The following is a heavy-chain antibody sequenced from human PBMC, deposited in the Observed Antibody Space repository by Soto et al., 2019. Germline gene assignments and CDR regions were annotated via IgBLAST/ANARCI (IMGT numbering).Heavy chain of an antibody. Sequence: GGSLRLSCAASGFTFSSYSMNWVRQAPGKGLEWVSYISSSSSTIYYADSVKGRFTISRDNAKNSLYLQMNSLRDEDTAVYYCARDPVVVTAMSDAFDIWGQGTMVTVSS. D-gene: IGHD2-21*02. CDR1: GFTFSSYS. CDR2: ISSSSSTI. V-gene: IGHV3-48*02. J-gene: IGHJ3*02. CDR3: ARDPVVVTAMSDAFDI.